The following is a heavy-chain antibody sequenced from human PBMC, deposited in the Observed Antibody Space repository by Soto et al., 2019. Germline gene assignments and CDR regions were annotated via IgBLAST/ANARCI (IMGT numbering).Heavy chain of an antibody. D-gene: IGHD2-2*01. CDR2: IYYSGST. CDR1: GGSISSGDYY. V-gene: IGHV4-30-4*01. CDR3: AREGAIVGLVPAAFDP. Sequence: QVQLQESGPGLVKPSQTLSLTCTVSGGSISSGDYYWSWIRQPPGKGLEWIGYIYYSGSTYYNPSLKSRVTISVDTSKNRFSLKLSSVTAADTAVYYCAREGAIVGLVPAAFDPWGQGTLVTVSS. J-gene: IGHJ5*02.